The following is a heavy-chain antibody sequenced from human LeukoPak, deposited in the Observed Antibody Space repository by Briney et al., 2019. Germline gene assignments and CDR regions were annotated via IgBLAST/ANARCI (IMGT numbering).Heavy chain of an antibody. V-gene: IGHV1-2*02. D-gene: IGHD5-18*01. CDR2: INPNTAVI. CDR1: EYTFTAYY. J-gene: IGHJ4*02. CDR3: ARDDSFQFDS. Sequence: EASVKVSCKASEYTFTAYYMHWVRQAPGQGLEWMGWINPNTAVINYAPKFQGRVTMTRATSISTAYMELSSLTSDDTAVYYCARDDSFQFDSWGQGTLVTVSS.